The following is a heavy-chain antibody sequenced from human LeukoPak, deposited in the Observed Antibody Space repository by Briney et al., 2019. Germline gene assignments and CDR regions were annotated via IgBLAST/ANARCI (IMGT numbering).Heavy chain of an antibody. D-gene: IGHD2-2*01. J-gene: IGHJ4*02. V-gene: IGHV4-30-2*01. CDR1: GGSISSGGYY. CDR3: AREGPAARVDY. CDR2: IYHSGST. Sequence: PSETLSLTCTVSGGSISSGGYYWSWIRQPPGKGLEWIGYIYHSGSTYYNPSLKSRVTISVDRSKNQFSLKLSFVTAADTAVYYCAREGPAARVDYWGQGTLVTVSS.